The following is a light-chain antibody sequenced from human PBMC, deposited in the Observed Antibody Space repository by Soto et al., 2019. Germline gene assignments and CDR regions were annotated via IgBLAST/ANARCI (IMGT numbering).Light chain of an antibody. CDR3: QQLNIYPIT. Sequence: DIQLTQSPSFLSASVGDRVTITCRASQGISSDLAWYQQKPGKAPNLLIYGASNLQTGVPSRFSGSGSGTEFTLTISSLQPEDFANYYCQQLNIYPITFGQGTRLEIK. V-gene: IGKV1-9*01. CDR2: GAS. CDR1: QGISSD. J-gene: IGKJ5*01.